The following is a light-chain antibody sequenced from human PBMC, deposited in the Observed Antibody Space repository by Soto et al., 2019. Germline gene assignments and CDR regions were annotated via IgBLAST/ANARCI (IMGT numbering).Light chain of an antibody. CDR2: GAS. J-gene: IGKJ5*01. V-gene: IGKV3-15*01. CDR1: QSVSSN. CDR3: QQYKNWPPIT. Sequence: ETVMTQSPATLSLSPGERATLSCRASQSVSSNLAWYQQKPAQAPRLLIYGASTRATGVPARFSGSGSGTEFTLTITSLQSEDFAVYYCQQYKNWPPITFGHGTRLEIK.